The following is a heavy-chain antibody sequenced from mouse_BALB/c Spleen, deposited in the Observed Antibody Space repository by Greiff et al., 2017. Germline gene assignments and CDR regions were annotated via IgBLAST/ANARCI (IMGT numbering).Heavy chain of an antibody. CDR2: INPSNGGT. CDR3: TRSNTVVADY. CDR1: GYTFTSYY. V-gene: IGHV1S81*02. D-gene: IGHD1-1*01. Sequence: QVHVKQSGAELVKPGASVKLSCKASGYTFTSYYMYWVKQRPGQGLEWIGEINPSNGGTNFNEKFKSKATLTVDKSSSTAYMQLSSLTSEDSAVYYCTRSNTVVADYWGQGTTLTVSS. J-gene: IGHJ2*01.